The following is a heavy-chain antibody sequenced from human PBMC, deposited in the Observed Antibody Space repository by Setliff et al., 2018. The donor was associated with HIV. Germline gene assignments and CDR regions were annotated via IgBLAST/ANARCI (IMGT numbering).Heavy chain of an antibody. J-gene: IGHJ4*02. CDR2: IIPMFGTA. V-gene: IGHV1-69*05. D-gene: IGHD4-17*01. Sequence: KVSCKASGGTFGSYAASWVRQAPGQGLEWMGGIIPMFGTAKYAQKFQARVTLTTDESTSTAYMEVSGLKSDDTAVYYCARSGYGDYDVEAPWDYWGQGTLVTVSS. CDR1: GGTFGSYA. CDR3: ARSGYGDYDVEAPWDY.